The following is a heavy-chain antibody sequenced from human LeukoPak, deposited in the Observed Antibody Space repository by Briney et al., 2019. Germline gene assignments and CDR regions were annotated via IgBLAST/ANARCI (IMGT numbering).Heavy chain of an antibody. CDR1: GFTFSSHA. CDR2: ISGSGGST. Sequence: GGSLRLSCAASGFTFSSHAMSWVRQAPGEGLEWVSAISGSGGSTYYADSVKGRFTISRDNSKNTLYLQMNNLRAEDTAVYYCAISAMVTDWYFDLWGRGTLVTVSS. J-gene: IGHJ2*01. V-gene: IGHV3-23*01. D-gene: IGHD5-18*01. CDR3: AISAMVTDWYFDL.